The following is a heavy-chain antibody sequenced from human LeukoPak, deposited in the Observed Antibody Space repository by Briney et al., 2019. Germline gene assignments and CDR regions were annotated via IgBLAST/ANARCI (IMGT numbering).Heavy chain of an antibody. V-gene: IGHV3-21*05. CDR1: GFTFSSYS. CDR3: ASSPDYYDSRGSTINAFDI. CDR2: ISSSSSYI. Sequence: PGGSLRLSCAASGFTFSSYSMNWVPPAPGKGLEWVSYISSSSSYIYYADSVKGPFTISRDNATNSLYLQVNSLRAEGTGVYFWASSPDYYDSRGSTINAFDIWGQGTMVTVSS. J-gene: IGHJ3*02. D-gene: IGHD3-22*01.